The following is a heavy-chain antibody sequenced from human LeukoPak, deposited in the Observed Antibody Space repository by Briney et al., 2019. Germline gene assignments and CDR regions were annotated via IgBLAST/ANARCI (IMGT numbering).Heavy chain of an antibody. V-gene: IGHV3-23*01. J-gene: IGHJ1*01. CDR2: ISGSGGTT. CDR3: AKDVGYCSGGSCYPEYFQH. CDR1: GFTFSSYA. D-gene: IGHD2-15*01. Sequence: GGSLRLSCAASGFTFSSYAMSWVRQAPGKGLEWVSAISGSGGTTYNADSVKSRSTISRDNSKNTLYLQMNSLRAEDTAVYYCAKDVGYCSGGSCYPEYFQHWGQGTLVTVSS.